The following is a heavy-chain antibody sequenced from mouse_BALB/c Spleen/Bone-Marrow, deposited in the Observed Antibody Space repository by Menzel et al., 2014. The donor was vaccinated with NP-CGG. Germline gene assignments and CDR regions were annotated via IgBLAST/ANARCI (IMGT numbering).Heavy chain of an antibody. J-gene: IGHJ4*01. Sequence: EVQRVESGGGLVKPGGSLKLSCAASGFTFSSYAMSWVRQTPEKRLEWVASISSGGSTYYPDSVKGRFTISRGNARNILYLQMSSLRSEDTAMYYCARARFYYGKLVDYWGQGTSVTVSS. V-gene: IGHV5-6-5*01. CDR3: ARARFYYGKLVDY. D-gene: IGHD1-1*01. CDR1: GFTFSSYA. CDR2: ISSGGST.